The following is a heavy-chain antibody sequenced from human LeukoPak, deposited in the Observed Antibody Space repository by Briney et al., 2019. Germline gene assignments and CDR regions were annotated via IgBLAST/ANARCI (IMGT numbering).Heavy chain of an antibody. V-gene: IGHV3-33*06. CDR3: AKARYYDILTGYYFDY. CDR2: IWYDGSNK. Sequence: GRSLRLSCAASGFTFSSYGMHWVRQAPGKGLEWVAVIWYDGSNKYYADSVKGRFTISRDNSKNTLYLQMNSLRAEDTAVYYCAKARYYDILTGYYFDYWGQGTLVTVSS. D-gene: IGHD3-9*01. CDR1: GFTFSSYG. J-gene: IGHJ4*02.